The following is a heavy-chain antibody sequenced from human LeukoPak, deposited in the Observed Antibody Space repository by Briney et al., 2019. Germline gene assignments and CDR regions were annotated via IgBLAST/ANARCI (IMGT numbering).Heavy chain of an antibody. Sequence: SETLSLTCTVFGGPISSYYWSWIRQPPGKGLEWIGYVSYRGDTNYNPSLKSRVTISVDTSKNQFSLKLTSVTAADTAVYYCARPYSSDWYDAFHIWGQGTMVTVSS. V-gene: IGHV4-59*01. D-gene: IGHD6-13*01. CDR2: VSYRGDT. CDR1: GGPISSYY. CDR3: ARPYSSDWYDAFHI. J-gene: IGHJ3*02.